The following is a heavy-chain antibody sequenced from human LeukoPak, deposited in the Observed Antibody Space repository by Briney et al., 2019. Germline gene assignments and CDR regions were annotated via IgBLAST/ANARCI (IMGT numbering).Heavy chain of an antibody. V-gene: IGHV3-74*01. CDR1: GFTFSSYW. CDR2: INSDGSTT. D-gene: IGHD2/OR15-2a*01. CDR3: ARDLWKRGLGAFDI. J-gene: IGHJ3*02. Sequence: GGSLRLSCAASGFTFSSYWMHWVRQAPGKGLVWVSRINSDGSTTVYADSVRGRFTISRDNVKNSLYLQMNSLRDEDTAVYYCARDLWKRGLGAFDIWGQGTMVSVSS.